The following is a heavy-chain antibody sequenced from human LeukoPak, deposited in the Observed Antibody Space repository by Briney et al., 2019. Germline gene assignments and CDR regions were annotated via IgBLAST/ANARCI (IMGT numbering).Heavy chain of an antibody. CDR1: GFTFSSYG. V-gene: IGHV3-30*18. CDR2: ISYDGSNR. D-gene: IGHD3-10*01. J-gene: IGHJ6*04. Sequence: PGRPLRLSCAASGFTFSSYGMHWVRQAPGKGLEWVAVISYDGSNRYYADSLKGRFTISRDNSKNTLYLQMNSLRAEDTAVYYCAKEVVRGVIPNPNYYYYGMDVWGKGTTVTVSS. CDR3: AKEVVRGVIPNPNYYYYGMDV.